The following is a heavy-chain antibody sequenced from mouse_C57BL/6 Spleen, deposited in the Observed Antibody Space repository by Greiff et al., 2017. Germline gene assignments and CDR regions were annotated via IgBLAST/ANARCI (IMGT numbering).Heavy chain of an antibody. V-gene: IGHV1-5*01. CDR2: IYPGNSDT. CDR1: GYTFTSYW. J-gene: IGHJ3*01. CDR3: TRPYDYDVGPFAY. D-gene: IGHD2-4*01. Sequence: VQLQQSGTVLARPGASVKMSCKTSGYTFTSYWMHWVKQRPGQGLEWIGAIYPGNSDTSYNQKFKGKAKLTAVTSASTAYMELSSLTNEDSAVYYCTRPYDYDVGPFAYWGQGTLVTVSA.